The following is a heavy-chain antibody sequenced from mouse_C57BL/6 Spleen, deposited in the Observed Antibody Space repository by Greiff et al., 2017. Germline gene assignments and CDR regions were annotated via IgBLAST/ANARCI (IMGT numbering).Heavy chain of an antibody. CDR3: TRRQGVGLVDY. Sequence: EVHLVESGEGLVKPGGSLKLSCAASGFTFSSYAMSWVRQTPEKRLEWVAYISSGGDYIYYADTVKGRFTISRDNARNTLYLQMISLKSEETAMYYCTRRQGVGLVDYWGQGTSVTVSS. CDR2: ISSGGDYI. CDR1: GFTFSSYA. D-gene: IGHD3-1*01. V-gene: IGHV5-9-1*02. J-gene: IGHJ4*01.